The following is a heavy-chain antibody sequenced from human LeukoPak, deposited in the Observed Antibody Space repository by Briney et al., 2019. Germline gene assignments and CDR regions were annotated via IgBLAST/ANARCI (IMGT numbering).Heavy chain of an antibody. V-gene: IGHV3-53*01. J-gene: IGHJ3*02. Sequence: GGSLRLSCAASDIIVMSNYMTWVRQAPGKGLEWVSVIYNDGSAYYADSVRGRFTISRDTSKNTVYLKMNSLRAEDTAVYSCAIRGGPGSLDAFDIWGQGTMVTVSS. CDR2: IYNDGSA. D-gene: IGHD1-14*01. CDR1: DIIVMSNY. CDR3: AIRGGPGSLDAFDI.